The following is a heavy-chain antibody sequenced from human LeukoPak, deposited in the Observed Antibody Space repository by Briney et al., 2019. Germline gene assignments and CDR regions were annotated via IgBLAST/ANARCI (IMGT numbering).Heavy chain of an antibody. CDR2: IIPIFGTA. J-gene: IGHJ3*02. V-gene: IGHV1-69*13. CDR1: GGTFSSYA. CDR3: ARRAHGAFDI. Sequence: GASVKVSCKASGGTFSSYAISWVRQAPGQGLEWMGGIIPIFGTANYAQKFQGRVTITADESTSTAYMELSSLRSEDTAVYYCARRAHGAFDIWGQGTMATVSS.